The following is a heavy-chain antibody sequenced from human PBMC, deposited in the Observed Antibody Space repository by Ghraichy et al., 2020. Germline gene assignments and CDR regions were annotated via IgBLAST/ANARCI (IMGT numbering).Heavy chain of an antibody. V-gene: IGHV4-59*01. CDR2: IYYSGST. CDR1: GGSISSYY. Sequence: SETLSLTCTVSGGSISSYYWSWIRQPPGKGLEWIGYIYYSGSTNYNPSLKSRVTISVDTSKNQFSLKLSSVTAADTAVYYCARRGYSSSPSDFDYWGQGTLVTVSS. CDR3: ARRGYSSSPSDFDY. D-gene: IGHD6-6*01. J-gene: IGHJ4*02.